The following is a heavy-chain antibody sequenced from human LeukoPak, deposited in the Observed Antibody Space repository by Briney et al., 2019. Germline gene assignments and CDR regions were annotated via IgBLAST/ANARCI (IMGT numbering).Heavy chain of an antibody. CDR3: ARTRGYSGYDSDY. CDR2: INSDGSST. V-gene: IGHV3-74*01. J-gene: IGHJ4*02. D-gene: IGHD5-12*01. Sequence: GGSLRLSCAASGFTFSSYWMYWVRQAPGKGLVWVSRINSDGSSTSYADSVKGRFTISRDNAKNTLYLQMNSLRAEDTAVYYCARTRGYSGYDSDYWGQGTLVTVSS. CDR1: GFTFSSYW.